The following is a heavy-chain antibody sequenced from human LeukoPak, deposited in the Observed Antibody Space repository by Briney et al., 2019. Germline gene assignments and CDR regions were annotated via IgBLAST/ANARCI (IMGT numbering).Heavy chain of an antibody. J-gene: IGHJ6*03. CDR3: ARDNEQLAQGYMDV. CDR1: GGTFSSYA. D-gene: IGHD6-6*01. Sequence: SVKVSCKASGGTFSSYAISWVRQAPGQGLEWMGRIIPILGIANYAQKLQGRVTMTTDTSTSTAYMELRSLRSDDTAVYHCARDNEQLAQGYMDVWGKGTTVTVSS. V-gene: IGHV1-69*04. CDR2: IIPILGIA.